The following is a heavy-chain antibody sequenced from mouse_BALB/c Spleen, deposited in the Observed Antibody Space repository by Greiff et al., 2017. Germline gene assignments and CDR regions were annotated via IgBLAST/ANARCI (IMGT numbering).Heavy chain of an antibody. CDR1: GYTFTSYW. Sequence: QVQLQQPGAELVKPGASVKLSCKASGYTFTSYWMHWVKQRPGQGLEWIGEINPSNGRTNYNEKFKSKATLTVDKSSSTAYMQLSSLTSEDSAIYYCARSLTTAMGAMDYWGQGTSVTVSS. CDR2: INPSNGRT. CDR3: ARSLTTAMGAMDY. D-gene: IGHD1-2*01. V-gene: IGHV1S81*02. J-gene: IGHJ4*01.